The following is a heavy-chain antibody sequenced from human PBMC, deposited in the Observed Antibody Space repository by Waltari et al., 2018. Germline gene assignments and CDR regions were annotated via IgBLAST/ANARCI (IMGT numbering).Heavy chain of an antibody. D-gene: IGHD6-13*01. CDR1: GGSFSGYY. Sequence: QVHLQQWGAGLSKPSETLSLTCAVYGGSFSGYYWSWFRQPQGEGLEWIGEINHSGNTNYSPSLKGRVTISLDTSRTQFSLKLNSVTAADTAIYYCARSFLAASGTGYFYMDVWGKGTTVTVSS. V-gene: IGHV4-34*01. CDR3: ARSFLAASGTGYFYMDV. J-gene: IGHJ6*03. CDR2: INHSGNT.